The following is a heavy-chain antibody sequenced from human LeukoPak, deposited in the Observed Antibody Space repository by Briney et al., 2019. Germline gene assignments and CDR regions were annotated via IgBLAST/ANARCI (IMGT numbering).Heavy chain of an antibody. J-gene: IGHJ4*02. Sequence: GGSLRLSCAASGFSFSNYAMPWVRQAPGKGLEWVSTISGSGDNTYYSDSVKGRFTISRDNSENTLFLQLNGLRAGDAAVYYCAKGGWGTVLDYWGQGTLVTVSS. D-gene: IGHD3-16*01. CDR1: GFSFSNYA. CDR2: ISGSGDNT. CDR3: AKGGWGTVLDY. V-gene: IGHV3-23*01.